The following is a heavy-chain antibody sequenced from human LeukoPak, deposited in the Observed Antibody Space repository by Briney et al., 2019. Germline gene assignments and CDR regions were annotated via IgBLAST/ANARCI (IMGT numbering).Heavy chain of an antibody. CDR3: ARGGWISSGYYFIY. Sequence: PGGTLRLSCAASGFTFSDYDMNWVRQAPGKGLEWVSAISGSGGTTYYADSVKGRFTISRDNAKNSLYLQMNSLRAEDTAVYYCARGGWISSGYYFIYWGQGTLVTVSS. CDR2: ISGSGGTT. CDR1: GFTFSDYD. V-gene: IGHV3-23*01. J-gene: IGHJ4*02. D-gene: IGHD3-22*01.